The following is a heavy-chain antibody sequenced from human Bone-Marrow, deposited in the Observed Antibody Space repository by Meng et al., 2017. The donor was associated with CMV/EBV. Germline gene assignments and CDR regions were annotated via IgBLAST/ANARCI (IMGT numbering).Heavy chain of an antibody. CDR3: ARVRMYNCDY. Sequence: GGSLRLSCAASGFTFSSYAMHWVRQAPGKGLEWVAVISYDGSKKYYADPVKGRFTISRDNSKNTLYLQMNSLRAEDTDVYYCARVRMYNCDYWGQGTLVTVSS. V-gene: IGHV3-30-3*01. J-gene: IGHJ4*02. CDR1: GFTFSSYA. D-gene: IGHD1-1*01. CDR2: ISYDGSKK.